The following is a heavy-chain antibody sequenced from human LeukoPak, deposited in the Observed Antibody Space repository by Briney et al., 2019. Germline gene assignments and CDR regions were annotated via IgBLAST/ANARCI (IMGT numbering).Heavy chain of an antibody. CDR1: GYTFTTYG. CDR2: ISGYSGNT. J-gene: IGHJ4*02. Sequence: WASVKVSCKASGYTFTTYGISWVRQAPGQGLEWMGWISGYSGNTDYAQNLQGRVTMTTDTSTSTAYMELRSLRSDDTAVYYCARDLGSDPARFGYWGQGTLVTVSS. CDR3: ARDLGSDPARFGY. D-gene: IGHD3-10*01. V-gene: IGHV1-18*01.